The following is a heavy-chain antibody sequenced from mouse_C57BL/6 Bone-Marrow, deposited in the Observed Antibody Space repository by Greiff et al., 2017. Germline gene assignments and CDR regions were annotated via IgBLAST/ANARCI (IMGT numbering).Heavy chain of an antibody. CDR1: GFSLSTFGMG. CDR3: AVYYYGSSYIFDY. Sequence: QVQLKESGPGILQPSQTLSLTCSFSGFSLSTFGMGVGWIRQPSGKGLEWLAHIWWDDDKYYNPALKSRLTISKDTSKNQVFLKIANVDTADTATYYCAVYYYGSSYIFDYWGQGTTLTVSS. V-gene: IGHV8-8*01. D-gene: IGHD1-1*01. CDR2: IWWDDDK. J-gene: IGHJ2*01.